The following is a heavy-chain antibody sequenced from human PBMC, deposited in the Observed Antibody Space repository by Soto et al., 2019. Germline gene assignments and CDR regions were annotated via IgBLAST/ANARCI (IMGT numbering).Heavy chain of an antibody. J-gene: IGHJ4*02. CDR3: ARGELATIAYFDC. CDR1: GGTFGSST. Sequence: SVKVSCKASGGTFGSSTISWVRQAPGQGLEWMGGITPVFGAPNYAQKFQGRVTITADKSTSTAYMELGSLRSEDTAVYYCARGELATIAYFDCWGQGTQVTVSS. V-gene: IGHV1-69*06. D-gene: IGHD5-12*01. CDR2: ITPVFGAP.